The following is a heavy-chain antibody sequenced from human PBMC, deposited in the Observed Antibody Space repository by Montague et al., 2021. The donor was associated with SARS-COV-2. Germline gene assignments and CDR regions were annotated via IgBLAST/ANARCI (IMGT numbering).Heavy chain of an antibody. CDR1: GDSVSSSDHY. Sequence: SETLSLTCTVSGDSVSSSDHYWGCIRQPPGKGLEWLGIVYYSGYTYYNPSVKGRVTISIDASKNQFSLKLNSLTATDTAIYHCARRRLREDYFDFWGQGTLLTVSS. CDR3: ARRRLREDYFDF. V-gene: IGHV4-39*01. J-gene: IGHJ4*02. D-gene: IGHD4-17*01. CDR2: VYYSGYT.